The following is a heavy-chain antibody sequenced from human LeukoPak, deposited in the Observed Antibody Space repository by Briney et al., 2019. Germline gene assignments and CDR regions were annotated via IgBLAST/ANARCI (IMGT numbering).Heavy chain of an antibody. CDR1: GVTFSTYG. V-gene: IGHV3-23*01. CDR3: AILQRGQWLGGFDI. CDR2: IIGSGGST. J-gene: IGHJ3*02. Sequence: GGTLRLSCAASGVTFSTYGMTWVRQAPGKGLEWVSTIIGSGGSTYYADSVKGGVTISRDNSKSTLYLQMNSLRAQHTAVYYCAILQRGQWLGGFDIWGQGTMVTVPS. D-gene: IGHD6-19*01.